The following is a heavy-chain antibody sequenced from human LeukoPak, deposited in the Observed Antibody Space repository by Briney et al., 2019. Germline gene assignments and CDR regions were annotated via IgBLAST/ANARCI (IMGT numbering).Heavy chain of an antibody. CDR3: ARKDSSGYWPFDY. Sequence: PSETLSLTCTVSGGSISSSSYYWGWIRQSPGKGLEWIGSIYYSGSTYYNPSLKSRVTMSVGTSKNHFSLKLNSVTAADTAVYFCARKDSSGYWPFDYWGQGALVTVSS. V-gene: IGHV4-39*02. CDR2: IYYSGST. CDR1: GGSISSSSYY. J-gene: IGHJ4*02. D-gene: IGHD3-22*01.